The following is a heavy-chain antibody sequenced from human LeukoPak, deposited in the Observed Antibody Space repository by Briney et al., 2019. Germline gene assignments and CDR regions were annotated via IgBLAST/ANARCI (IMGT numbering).Heavy chain of an antibody. CDR1: GFTFSSYW. CDR3: ARDYGGSDFDY. V-gene: IGHV3-7*01. D-gene: IGHD3-16*01. CDR2: INQDGSEK. J-gene: IGHJ4*02. Sequence: PGGSLRLSCAASGFTFSSYWMSWVRQAPGKGLEWVANINQDGSEKHYVDSVKGRFTISRDNAKNSLYLQINSLSAEDTAVYYCARDYGGSDFDYWGQGTLVTVSS.